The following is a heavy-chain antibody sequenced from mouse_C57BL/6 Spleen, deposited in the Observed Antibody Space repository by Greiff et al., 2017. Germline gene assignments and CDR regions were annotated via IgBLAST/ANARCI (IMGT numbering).Heavy chain of an antibody. Sequence: QVQLQQPGAELVKPGASVKLSCKASGYTFTSYWMHWVKQRPGQGLEWIGMIDPNSGSTNYNAKFQSTATLTVDKSSSTAYMQRSSLTSDDSAVYYSARGQTGQAYWSQGTLVTVSA. D-gene: IGHD4-1*01. CDR1: GYTFTSYW. J-gene: IGHJ3*01. CDR3: ARGQTGQAY. V-gene: IGHV1-64*01. CDR2: IDPNSGST.